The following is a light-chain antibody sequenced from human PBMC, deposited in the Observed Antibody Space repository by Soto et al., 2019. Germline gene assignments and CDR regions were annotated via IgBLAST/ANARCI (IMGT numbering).Light chain of an antibody. V-gene: IGKV3-11*01. J-gene: IGKJ4*01. CDR1: QNVGND. CDR3: QRRSNWPPT. CDR2: SAS. Sequence: EIVLTQSPATLSLSPGERATLSCRASQNVGNDLVWYHQKRGQAPRLLIYSASNRATGIPARFSGSGSGTEFIVTIRSLETEDFAAYYCQRRSNWPPTFGGGTKVEIK.